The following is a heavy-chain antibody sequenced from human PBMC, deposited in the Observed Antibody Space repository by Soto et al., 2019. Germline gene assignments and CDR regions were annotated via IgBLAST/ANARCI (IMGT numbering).Heavy chain of an antibody. CDR3: ARATYCTGGNCLLDY. D-gene: IGHD2-15*01. CDR1: EFTVTSNY. J-gene: IGHJ4*02. Sequence: EVQLVESGGGLVQPGGSLRLSCAASEFTVTSNYMSWVRQAPGKGLEWVSVIYSGGSTYYADFVKGRFTISSDNSKNTVYLQMNSLRAEDTAVYYCARATYCTGGNCLLDYWGQGTLVTVSS. CDR2: IYSGGST. V-gene: IGHV3-53*04.